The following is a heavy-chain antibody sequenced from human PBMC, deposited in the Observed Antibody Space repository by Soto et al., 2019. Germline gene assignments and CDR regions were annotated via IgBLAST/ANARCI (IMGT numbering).Heavy chain of an antibody. CDR1: GYIFTNSY. CDR3: ARETDILTGFVMDY. J-gene: IGHJ4*02. V-gene: IGHV1-46*01. CDR2: INPSAGRT. Sequence: QVQLVQSGAEVQKPGASVRVSCKASGYIFTNSYLHWVRQAPGQGLEWMGIINPSAGRTNYAQNFQGRVTMTADTATSTVYMELSSLRSEDTAVYYCARETDILTGFVMDYWGQGALVIVSS. D-gene: IGHD3-9*01.